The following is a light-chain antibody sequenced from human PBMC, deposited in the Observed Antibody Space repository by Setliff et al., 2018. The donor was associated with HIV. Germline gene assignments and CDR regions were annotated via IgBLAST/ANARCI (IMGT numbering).Light chain of an antibody. Sequence: QSVLAQPASVSGSPGRSITISCTGTSSDVGGYNYVSWYQQHPGKAPKLMIYDVSKRPSGVSNRFSGSKSGNTASLTISGLQAEDEADYYCSSYTSSSTPWVFGTGTKV. V-gene: IGLV2-14*01. CDR2: DVS. CDR1: SSDVGGYNY. J-gene: IGLJ1*01. CDR3: SSYTSSSTPWV.